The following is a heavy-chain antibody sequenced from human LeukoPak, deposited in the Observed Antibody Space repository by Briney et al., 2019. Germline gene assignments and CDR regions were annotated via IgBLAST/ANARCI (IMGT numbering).Heavy chain of an antibody. Sequence: SETLSLTCTVSGYSISSGYYWGWIRQPPGEGLEWIGSIYYSGSTYYNPSLKSRVTISVDTSKNQFSLKLSSVTAADTAVYYCARAFYSSSWYHKEDFFDYWGQGTPVTVSS. CDR2: IYYSGST. CDR1: GYSISSGYY. V-gene: IGHV4-38-2*02. D-gene: IGHD6-13*01. CDR3: ARAFYSSSWYHKEDFFDY. J-gene: IGHJ4*02.